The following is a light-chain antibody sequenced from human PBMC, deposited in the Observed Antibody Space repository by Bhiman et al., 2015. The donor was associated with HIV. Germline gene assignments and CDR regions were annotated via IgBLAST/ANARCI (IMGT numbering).Light chain of an antibody. CDR3: QSYDSSLSAVI. CDR2: RNN. V-gene: IGLV1-47*01. CDR1: SSNIGSNY. Sequence: QSVLTQPPSASGTPGQRVTISCSGSSSNIGSNYVYWYQQLPGTTPKLLIYRNNQRPSGVPDRFSGSKSGTSASLAISGLRSEDEADYYCQSYDSSLSAVIFGGGTKLTVL. J-gene: IGLJ2*01.